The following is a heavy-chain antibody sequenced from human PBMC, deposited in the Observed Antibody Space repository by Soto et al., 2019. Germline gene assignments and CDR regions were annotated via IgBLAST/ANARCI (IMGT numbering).Heavy chain of an antibody. Sequence: SVKVSCKASGGTFSSYAISWVRQAPGQGLEWMGGIIPIFGTANYAQKFQGRVTITADESTSTAYMELSSLRSEDTAVYYCASPNTYYYDSSGYDFDYWGQGTLVTV. CDR1: GGTFSSYA. CDR3: ASPNTYYYDSSGYDFDY. J-gene: IGHJ4*02. CDR2: IIPIFGTA. D-gene: IGHD3-22*01. V-gene: IGHV1-69*13.